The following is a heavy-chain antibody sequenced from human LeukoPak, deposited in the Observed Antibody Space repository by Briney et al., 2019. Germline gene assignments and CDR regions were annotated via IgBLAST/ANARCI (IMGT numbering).Heavy chain of an antibody. CDR3: ARATGVKVPPAY. CDR2: IDHGGRN. D-gene: IGHD3-10*01. CDR1: GGSFSGYY. Sequence: PSETLSLTCAVYGGSFSGYYWSWIRQSPGKGLEWIGEIDHGGRNNYSPSLKSRLTISVDRSKNQFSLKLSSVTAADTALYYCARATGVKVPPAYWGQGTLVTVSS. J-gene: IGHJ4*02. V-gene: IGHV4-34*01.